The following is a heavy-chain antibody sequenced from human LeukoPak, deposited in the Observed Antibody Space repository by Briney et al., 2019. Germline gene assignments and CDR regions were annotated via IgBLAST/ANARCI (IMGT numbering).Heavy chain of an antibody. CDR1: GYTFTSYY. V-gene: IGHV1-69*13. CDR2: IIPIFGTA. J-gene: IGHJ6*03. CDR3: ARDLRIKDVYYMDV. D-gene: IGHD3-16*01. Sequence: SVKVSCKASGYTFTSYYMHWVRQAPGQGLEWMGGIIPIFGTANYAQRFQGRVTITADESTSTAYMELSSLRSEDTAVYYCARDLRIKDVYYMDVWGKGTTVTISS.